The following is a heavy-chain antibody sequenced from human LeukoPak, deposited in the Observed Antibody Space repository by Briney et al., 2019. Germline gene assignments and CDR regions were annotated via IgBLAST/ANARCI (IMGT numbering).Heavy chain of an antibody. CDR3: ATERNWVFDY. D-gene: IGHD7-27*01. CDR1: GFTFSSYA. Sequence: GGSLRLSCAASGFTFSSYAMSWVRQAPGKGLEWVSTISGSGGSTYYADSVKGRSTISRDNSKNTLYVQMNSLRAEDTAVYYCATERNWVFDYWGQGTLVTVSS. CDR2: ISGSGGST. V-gene: IGHV3-23*01. J-gene: IGHJ4*02.